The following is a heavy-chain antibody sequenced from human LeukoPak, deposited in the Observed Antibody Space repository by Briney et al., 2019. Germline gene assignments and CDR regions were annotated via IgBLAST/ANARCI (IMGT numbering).Heavy chain of an antibody. V-gene: IGHV3-30*18. D-gene: IGHD2-2*01. Sequence: GGSLRLSCAASGFSFSDHWMTWVRQAPGKGLEWVAVISYDGSNKYYADSVKGRFTISRDNSKNTLYLQMNSLRAEDTAVYYCAKNGPRVVVVPAATDYYYYGMDVWGQGTTVTVSS. CDR1: GFSFSDHW. J-gene: IGHJ6*02. CDR3: AKNGPRVVVVPAATDYYYYGMDV. CDR2: ISYDGSNK.